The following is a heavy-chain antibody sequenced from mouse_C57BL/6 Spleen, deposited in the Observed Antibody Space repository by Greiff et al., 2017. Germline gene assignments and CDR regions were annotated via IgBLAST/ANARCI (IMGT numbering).Heavy chain of an antibody. Sequence: EVKLMESGGGLVKPGGSLKLSCAASGFTFSDYGMHWVRQAPEKGLEWVAYISSGSSTIYYADTVKGRFTISRDNAKNTLFLQMTSLRSEDTAMYYCARSNYGYWGQGTTLTVSS. CDR1: GFTFSDYG. CDR2: ISSGSSTI. CDR3: ARSNYGY. J-gene: IGHJ2*01. D-gene: IGHD1-1*01. V-gene: IGHV5-17*01.